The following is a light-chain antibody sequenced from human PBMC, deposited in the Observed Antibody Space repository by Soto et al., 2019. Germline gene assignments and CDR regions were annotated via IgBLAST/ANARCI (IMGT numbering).Light chain of an antibody. CDR2: GAS. CDR3: QQYNHWSSIT. J-gene: IGKJ5*01. CDR1: QYISNN. Sequence: EIAMTQSPATLSVSLGERATLSCRASQYISNNLAWYQQRPCQAPSLLIYGASTRATGVPARFSGSGSGTDFLLSISGLQSEDAAVYYCQQYNHWSSITFGQGTRLESK. V-gene: IGKV3-15*01.